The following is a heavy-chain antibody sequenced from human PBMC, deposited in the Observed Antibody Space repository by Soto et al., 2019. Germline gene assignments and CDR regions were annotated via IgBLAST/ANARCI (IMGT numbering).Heavy chain of an antibody. CDR2: MSHSGGT. Sequence: QVQLQQWGAGLLKPSETLSLTCAVYGGFVSSGSYYWSWIRQPPGKGLEWIGEMSHSGGTHFNPSLKRRVTIWVDSSKSQFSLKMSSVTAADTALYYCARVERGTATTVVDAFDIWGPGTMVTVSS. D-gene: IGHD1-1*01. CDR1: GGFVSSGSYY. CDR3: ARVERGTATTVVDAFDI. J-gene: IGHJ3*02. V-gene: IGHV4-34*01.